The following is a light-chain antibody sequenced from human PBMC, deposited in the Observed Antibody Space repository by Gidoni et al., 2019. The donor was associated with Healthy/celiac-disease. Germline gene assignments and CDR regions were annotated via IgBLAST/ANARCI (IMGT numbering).Light chain of an antibody. J-gene: IGKJ2*01. Sequence: DIQMTQSPSSLSASVGDRVTITCQASQDIRNYLNWYQQKPGKATKLLIYDASNLETGVPSRFSGNGSGTDFTFTISSLQPEDIATYYCQQYDNLPYTFAQXAKLEIK. V-gene: IGKV1-33*01. CDR2: DAS. CDR3: QQYDNLPYT. CDR1: QDIRNY.